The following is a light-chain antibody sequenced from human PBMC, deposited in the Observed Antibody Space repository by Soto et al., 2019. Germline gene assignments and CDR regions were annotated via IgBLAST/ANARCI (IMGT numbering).Light chain of an antibody. CDR1: KSLVHSDGNTY. Sequence: DIVMTQTPLSSPVTLGQPASISCRSSKSLVHSDGNTYLSWLLQRPGQPPKLLIYMISNRFSGVPDRFSGSGAGTVFTLKISRVEAEYVGVYYCMPATQPYTFGQGTKLEIK. V-gene: IGKV2-24*01. J-gene: IGKJ2*01. CDR3: MPATQPYT. CDR2: MIS.